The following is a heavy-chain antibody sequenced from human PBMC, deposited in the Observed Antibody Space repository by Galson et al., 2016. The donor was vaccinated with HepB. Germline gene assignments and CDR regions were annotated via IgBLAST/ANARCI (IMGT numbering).Heavy chain of an antibody. CDR1: GFTFSSYW. CDR2: ISPDGDKT. CDR3: ARIREGGP. Sequence: SLRLSCAASGFTFSSYWMYWVRQAPGKGLVWVSRISPDGDKTIYADSVKGRFTISRDNAKNTLFLQMGSLRVEDTAVYYCARIREGGPWGQGTLVTVSS. J-gene: IGHJ5*02. V-gene: IGHV3-74*01. D-gene: IGHD3-16*01.